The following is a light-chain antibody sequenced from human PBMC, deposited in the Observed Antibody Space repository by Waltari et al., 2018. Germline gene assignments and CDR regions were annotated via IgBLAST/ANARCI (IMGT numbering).Light chain of an antibody. CDR2: DVF. J-gene: IGLJ3*02. CDR3: CSFAGSYNFGV. Sequence: YQHPPWKAPKRFSYDVFKRPSGVPDRVSGSKAGNTASLTISGLQAEEEADYYCCSFAGSYNFGVFGGGTKLTVL. V-gene: IGLV2-11*01.